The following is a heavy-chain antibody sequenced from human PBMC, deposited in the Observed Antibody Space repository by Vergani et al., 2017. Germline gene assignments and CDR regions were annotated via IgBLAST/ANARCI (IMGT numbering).Heavy chain of an antibody. J-gene: IGHJ6*02. Sequence: QVQLVQSGAEVKKPGASVKVSCKASGYTFTSYGISWVRQAPGQGLEWMGWISAYNGNTNYAQKPQGRVTMTTDTSTSTAYMELRSLRSDDTAVYYCARDPDIVVVPAAPYYYYYYGMDVWDQGTTVTVSS. CDR3: ARDPDIVVVPAAPYYYYYYGMDV. CDR1: GYTFTSYG. D-gene: IGHD2-2*01. V-gene: IGHV1-18*04. CDR2: ISAYNGNT.